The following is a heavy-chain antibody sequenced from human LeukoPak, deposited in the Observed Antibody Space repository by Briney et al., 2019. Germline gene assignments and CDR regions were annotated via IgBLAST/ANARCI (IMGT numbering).Heavy chain of an antibody. V-gene: IGHV4-34*01. CDR2: INHSGST. D-gene: IGHD6-19*01. Sequence: SETLSLTCAVYGGSFSGYYWSWIRQPPGKGLEWIGEINHSGSTNYNPSLKSRVTISVDTSKNQFSLKLSSVTAADTAVYYCARGTAVAYNWFDPWGQGTLVTVSS. CDR3: ARGTAVAYNWFDP. CDR1: GGSFSGYY. J-gene: IGHJ5*02.